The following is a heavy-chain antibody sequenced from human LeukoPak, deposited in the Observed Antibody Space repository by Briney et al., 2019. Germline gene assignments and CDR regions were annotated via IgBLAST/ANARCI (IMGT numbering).Heavy chain of an antibody. CDR1: GFTFTTYA. CDR3: AKDLYYDSSGYLPYHFDY. J-gene: IGHJ4*02. Sequence: GGSLRLSCAASGFTFTTYAMSWVPQAPGEGLEWVSAISGSGGATYYADSVKGRFTISRDNSKNTLYMQMNSLRAEDTAVYYCAKDLYYDSSGYLPYHFDYWGQGTLVTVSS. CDR2: ISGSGGAT. V-gene: IGHV3-23*01. D-gene: IGHD3-22*01.